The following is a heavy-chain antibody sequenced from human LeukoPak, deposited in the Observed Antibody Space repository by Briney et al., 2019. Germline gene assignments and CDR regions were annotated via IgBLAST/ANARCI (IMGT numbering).Heavy chain of an antibody. Sequence: PWGSLTLTCAASGFSFSSYVLSWVRQAPEKGLEWVSTISGSGGGTYYADSVKGRFTISRDDSKNTLYLQMNSLRAEDTAVYYCVKDLGRYRNNCFDYWGQGTLVSVSS. CDR3: VKDLGRYRNNCFDY. J-gene: IGHJ4*02. CDR1: GFSFSSYV. V-gene: IGHV3-23*01. D-gene: IGHD1-26*01. CDR2: ISGSGGGT.